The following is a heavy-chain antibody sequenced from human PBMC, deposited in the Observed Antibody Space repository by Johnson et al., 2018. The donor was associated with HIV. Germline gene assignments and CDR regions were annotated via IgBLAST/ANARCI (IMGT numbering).Heavy chain of an antibody. CDR1: GFTFSSYG. V-gene: IGHV3-30*02. J-gene: IGHJ3*02. Sequence: QMLLVESGGGVVQPGGSLRLSCAASGFTFSSYGMHWVRQAPGKGLEWVAFIRYDGSNKYYADSVKGRFTISRDNSKNTLYLQMNSLRAEDTAVYYCAKPKRIVVEEADAFDIWGQGTMVTVSS. CDR2: IRYDGSNK. D-gene: IGHD3-22*01. CDR3: AKPKRIVVEEADAFDI.